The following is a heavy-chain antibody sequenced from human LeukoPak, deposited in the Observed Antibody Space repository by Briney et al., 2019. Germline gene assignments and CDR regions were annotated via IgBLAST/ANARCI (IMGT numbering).Heavy chain of an antibody. J-gene: IGHJ4*02. V-gene: IGHV1-2*02. CDR3: ARDVTMVRGVIEEFDY. Sequence: RASVKVSCKASGYTFTGYYMHWVRQAPGQGLEWMGWINPNSGGTNYAQKFQGRVTMTRDTSISTAYMELSRLRSDDTAVYYCARDVTMVRGVIEEFDYWGQGTLVTVSS. D-gene: IGHD3-10*01. CDR1: GYTFTGYY. CDR2: INPNSGGT.